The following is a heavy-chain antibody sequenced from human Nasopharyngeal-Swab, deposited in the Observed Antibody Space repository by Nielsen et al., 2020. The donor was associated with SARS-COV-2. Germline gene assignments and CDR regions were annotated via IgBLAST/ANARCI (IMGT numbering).Heavy chain of an antibody. CDR3: ARDGSYSSGYFDY. CDR2: IYRGGST. V-gene: IGHV3-53*01. D-gene: IGHD6-19*01. Sequence: VRQAPGKGLEWVSVIYRGGSTYYADSVKGRLTISRDNSKKTLYLQMNSLRAEDTAVYYCARDGSYSSGYFDYWGQGTLVTVSS. J-gene: IGHJ4*02.